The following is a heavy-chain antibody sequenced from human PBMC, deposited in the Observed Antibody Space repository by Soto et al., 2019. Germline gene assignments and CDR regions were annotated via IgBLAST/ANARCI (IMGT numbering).Heavy chain of an antibody. Sequence: GGSLRLSCAASGFTFSSYGMHWVRQAPGKGLEWVAVIWYDGSNKYYADSVKGRFTISRDNSKNTLYLQMNSLRAEDTAVYYCAREYSGSYPGNWFDPWGQGTLVTVSS. V-gene: IGHV3-33*01. CDR2: IWYDGSNK. CDR3: AREYSGSYPGNWFDP. CDR1: GFTFSSYG. J-gene: IGHJ5*02. D-gene: IGHD3-10*01.